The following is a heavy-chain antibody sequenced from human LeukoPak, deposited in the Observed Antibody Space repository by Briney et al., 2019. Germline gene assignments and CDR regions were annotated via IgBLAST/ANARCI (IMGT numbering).Heavy chain of an antibody. CDR1: GGSISSGGYF. Sequence: PSETLSLTCTVSGGSISSGGYFWSWIRQHPGQGLEWIGYIYYSGSSDYNPSLKSRVTISIDTSKNQFSLKLSSVTAADTAMYYCASRGYTYGHFDYWGPGTLVTVSS. V-gene: IGHV4-31*03. J-gene: IGHJ4*02. CDR2: IYYSGSS. CDR3: ASRGYTYGHFDY. D-gene: IGHD5-18*01.